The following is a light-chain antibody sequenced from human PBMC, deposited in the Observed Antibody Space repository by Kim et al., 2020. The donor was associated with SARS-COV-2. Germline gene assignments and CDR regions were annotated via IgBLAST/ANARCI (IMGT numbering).Light chain of an antibody. V-gene: IGLV2-23*01. J-gene: IGLJ1*01. CDR2: EAT. CDR1: SSAVGFSNH. Sequence: GQSITISCTGTSSAVGFSNHVSWYQQHPGKAPNLVIYEATKRPSGVSSRFSASKSDNTASLTISGLQAEDEADYYCLSYTSRITFVFATGTKVTVL. CDR3: LSYTSRITFV.